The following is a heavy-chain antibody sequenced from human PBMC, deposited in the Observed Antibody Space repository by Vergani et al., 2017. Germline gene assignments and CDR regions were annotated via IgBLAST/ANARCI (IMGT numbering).Heavy chain of an antibody. V-gene: IGHV3-30*02. Sequence: QVQLVESGGGVVQPGGSLRLSCAASGFTFTNYGMHWVHQAPGKGLEWVAFTRYDGIVEYYGDSVRGRFTISRDNSKNTLYLQMNRLRPEDTAVYYCATAGAAYCRGASCYDFFEYWGQGTLVTVAS. CDR3: ATAGAAYCRGASCYDFFEY. D-gene: IGHD2-15*01. J-gene: IGHJ4*02. CDR1: GFTFTNYG. CDR2: TRYDGIVE.